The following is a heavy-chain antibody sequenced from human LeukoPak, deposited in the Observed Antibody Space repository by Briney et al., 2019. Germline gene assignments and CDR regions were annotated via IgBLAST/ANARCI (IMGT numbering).Heavy chain of an antibody. J-gene: IGHJ5*02. Sequence: ASVKVSCKASGYIFTNFYLHWVRQAPGQGLEWMALINPRGGNIRYAQKLQGRVTMTRDTSTTTVYMELSSLRPEDTAVYYCARGGHLRYGDTQNWFDPWGQGTLVTVSS. CDR2: INPRGGNI. V-gene: IGHV1-46*04. CDR3: ARGGHLRYGDTQNWFDP. D-gene: IGHD4-17*01. CDR1: GYIFTNFY.